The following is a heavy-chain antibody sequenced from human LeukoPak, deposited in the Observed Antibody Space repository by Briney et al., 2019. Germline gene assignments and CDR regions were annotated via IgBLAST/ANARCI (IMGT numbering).Heavy chain of an antibody. CDR1: GGSISSSSYY. J-gene: IGHJ6*03. CDR2: IYYSGST. V-gene: IGHV4-39*01. D-gene: IGHD5-18*01. CDR3: ASLSGDTAMVRYYYYYYMDV. Sequence: PSETLSLTCTVSGGSISSSSYYWGWIRQPPGKGLEWIGSIYYSGSTYYIPSLKSRVTMSVDTSKSQFSLKLSSVTAADTAVYYCASLSGDTAMVRYYYYYYMDVWGKGTTVTVSS.